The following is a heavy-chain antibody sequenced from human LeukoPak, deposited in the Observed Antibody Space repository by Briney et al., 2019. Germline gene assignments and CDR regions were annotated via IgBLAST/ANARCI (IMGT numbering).Heavy chain of an antibody. CDR3: AKVGIAVAFDY. CDR1: XXXXSSXG. CDR2: ISYDGSNK. Sequence: PGRSLRLXXXXXXXXXSSXGMHWVRQAPGKGLEWVAVISYDGSNKYYADSVKGRFTISRDNSKNTLYLQMNSLRAEDTAVYYCAKVGIAVAFDYWGQGTLVTVSS. D-gene: IGHD6-19*01. V-gene: IGHV3-30*18. J-gene: IGHJ4*02.